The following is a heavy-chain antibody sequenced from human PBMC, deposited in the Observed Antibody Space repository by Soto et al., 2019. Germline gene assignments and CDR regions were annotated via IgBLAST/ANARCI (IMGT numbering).Heavy chain of an antibody. J-gene: IGHJ1*01. CDR2: IIGSGDST. Sequence: EVELLESGGGLVQPGGSLRLSCAASGFPFNSYSMSWVRQAPGKGLEWVSGIIGSGDSTYYVDSVKGRFIISRDNSKNMLYLQMNSLRAGDTAIYYCANDRGMTTVTFDAFQSWGQGTLVTVSS. D-gene: IGHD4-17*01. V-gene: IGHV3-23*01. CDR3: ANDRGMTTVTFDAFQS. CDR1: GFPFNSYS.